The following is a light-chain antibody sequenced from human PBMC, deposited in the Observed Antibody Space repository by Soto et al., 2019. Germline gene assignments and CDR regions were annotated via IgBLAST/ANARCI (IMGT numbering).Light chain of an antibody. V-gene: IGKV1-5*01. CDR1: QSISSW. Sequence: DIQITHSPSTLSESVGDRVTITFRASQSISSWLAWYQQKPGKAPKLLIYDASSLESGVPSRFSGSGSGTEFTLTISSLQPDDFATYYCKQYNSYGTFGQGTKVDI. CDR3: KQYNSYGT. CDR2: DAS. J-gene: IGKJ1*01.